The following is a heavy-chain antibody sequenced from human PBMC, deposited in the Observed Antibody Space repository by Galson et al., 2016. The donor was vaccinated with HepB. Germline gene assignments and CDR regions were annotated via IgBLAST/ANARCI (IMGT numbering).Heavy chain of an antibody. D-gene: IGHD2-2*01. CDR3: VRAQDQDFDY. CDR1: GYTFATYW. Sequence: SCAASGYTFATYWIHWVRQAPGQGLEWVGMVNPSIDYTRAARKFQGRVTMATDTSTSTVYMELSSLRSEDTAVFYCVRAQDQDFDYWGQGTLVTVSS. CDR2: VNPSIDYT. V-gene: IGHV1-46*01. J-gene: IGHJ4*02.